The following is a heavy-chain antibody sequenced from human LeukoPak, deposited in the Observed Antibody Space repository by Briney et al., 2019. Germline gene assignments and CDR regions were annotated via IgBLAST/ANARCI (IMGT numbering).Heavy chain of an antibody. D-gene: IGHD4-17*01. Sequence: ASVKVSCKTSGGTFSDTPINWMRQAPGQGLEWMGGIIPMFGSPKYAQKFRGRVTITTDESTTTTYMELSSLRSEDTAVYYCAREGGGDYGDYLRYWGQGTLVTVSS. CDR3: AREGGGDYGDYLRY. J-gene: IGHJ4*02. CDR2: IIPMFGSP. CDR1: GGTFSDTP. V-gene: IGHV1-69*05.